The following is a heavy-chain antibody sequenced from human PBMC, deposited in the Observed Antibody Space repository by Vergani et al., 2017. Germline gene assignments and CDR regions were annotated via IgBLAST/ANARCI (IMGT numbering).Heavy chain of an antibody. V-gene: IGHV4-39*01. J-gene: IGHJ6*03. CDR2: IYYSGST. Sequence: QLQLQESGPGLVKPSETLSLTCTVSGGSISSSSYYWGWIRQPPGKGLEWIGSIYYSGSTYYNPSLKSRVTISVDTSKNQFSLKLSSVTAADTAVYYCARLRGGWYCSSTSYYGPHYMDVWGKGTTVTVSS. D-gene: IGHD2-2*01. CDR1: GGSISSSSYY. CDR3: ARLRGGWYCSSTSYYGPHYMDV.